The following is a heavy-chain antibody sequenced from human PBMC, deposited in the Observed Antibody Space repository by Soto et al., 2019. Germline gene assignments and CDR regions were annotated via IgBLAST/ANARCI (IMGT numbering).Heavy chain of an antibody. Sequence: GASVKVSCKATGGTFSSYAISWVRQAPGQGLEWMGGIIPIFGTANYAQKFQGRVTITADESTSTAYLDLSSLRSGDTAVYYCARGVFDGYPIDYWGQGTLVTVSS. CDR3: ARGVFDGYPIDY. CDR2: IIPIFGTA. D-gene: IGHD5-12*01. V-gene: IGHV1-69*13. J-gene: IGHJ4*02. CDR1: GGTFSSYA.